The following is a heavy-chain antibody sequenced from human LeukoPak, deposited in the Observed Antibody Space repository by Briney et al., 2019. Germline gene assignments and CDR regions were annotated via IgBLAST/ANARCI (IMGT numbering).Heavy chain of an antibody. D-gene: IGHD6-13*01. CDR2: ISPDSNYK. CDR3: AREGVAAAGDY. V-gene: IGHV3-21*01. Sequence: GGSLRLSCAASGFTFSTYSMNWLRLAPGKGLEWVSSISPDSNYKYYVDSVKGRFTISRDNAKNSLHLQMNSLRAEDTAVYYCAREGVAAAGDYWGQGTLVTVSS. CDR1: GFTFSTYS. J-gene: IGHJ4*02.